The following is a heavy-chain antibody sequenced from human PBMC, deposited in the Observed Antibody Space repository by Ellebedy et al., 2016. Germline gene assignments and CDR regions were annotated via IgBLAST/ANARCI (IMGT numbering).Heavy chain of an antibody. CDR3: ARIRGGTGWYYFDY. Sequence: ASVKVSXXASGGTFSSYAISWVRQAPGQGLEWMGGIIPNSGVTNYAQKFQGRVTMTRDTSISTAYMQLSSLRSDDTAVYYCARIRGGTGWYYFDYWGQGTLVTVSS. CDR1: GGTFSSYA. CDR2: IIPNSGVT. J-gene: IGHJ4*02. V-gene: IGHV1-2*02. D-gene: IGHD6-19*01.